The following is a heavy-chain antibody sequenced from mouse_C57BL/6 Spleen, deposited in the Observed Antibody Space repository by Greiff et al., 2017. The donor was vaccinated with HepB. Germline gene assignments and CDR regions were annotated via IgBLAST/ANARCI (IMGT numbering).Heavy chain of an antibody. CDR2: INPNNGGT. CDR1: GYTFTDYY. V-gene: IGHV1-26*01. D-gene: IGHD1-1*01. CDR3: ARDYYGTSFDY. J-gene: IGHJ2*01. Sequence: EVQLQQSGPELVKPGASVKISCKASGYTFTDYYMNWVKQSHGKSLEWIGDINPNNGGTSYNQKFKGKATLTVDKSSSTAYMERRSLTSEDSAVYYCARDYYGTSFDYWGQGTTLTVSS.